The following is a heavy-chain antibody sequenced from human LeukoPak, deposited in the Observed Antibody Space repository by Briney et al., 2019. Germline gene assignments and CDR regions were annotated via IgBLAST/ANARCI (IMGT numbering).Heavy chain of an antibody. J-gene: IGHJ4*02. D-gene: IGHD3-10*01. V-gene: IGHV4-59*01. CDR1: GGSISSYY. CDR3: ARGTELLWFGELLSSHFDY. Sequence: SETLSLTCTVSGGSISSYYWSWIRQPPGKGLEWIGYIYYSGSTNYNPSLKSRVTISVDTSENQFSLKLSSVTAADTAVYYCARGTELLWFGELLSSHFDYWGQGTLVTVSS. CDR2: IYYSGST.